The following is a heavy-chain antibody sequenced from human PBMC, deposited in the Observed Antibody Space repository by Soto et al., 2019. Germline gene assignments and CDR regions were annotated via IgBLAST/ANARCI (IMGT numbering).Heavy chain of an antibody. CDR3: AKRGDGDAFDI. D-gene: IGHD3-10*01. CDR1: GFTFSIYA. CDR2: ISASSGAT. Sequence: EVQLLESGGGLVQPGGSLRLSCAASGFTFSIYAMNWVRQAPGRGPEWVSLISASSGATYYADSVKGRFTISRDNSKSTLSLQLNSLRAEDTALYYCAKRGDGDAFDIWGQGTMVTVSS. V-gene: IGHV3-23*01. J-gene: IGHJ3*02.